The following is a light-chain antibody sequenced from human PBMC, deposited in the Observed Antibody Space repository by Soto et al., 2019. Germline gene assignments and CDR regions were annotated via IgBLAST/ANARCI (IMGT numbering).Light chain of an antibody. CDR3: QQRSNWPPT. CDR1: QSVTGY. V-gene: IGKV3-11*01. CDR2: DAS. Sequence: EIVLTQSPATLSLSPGERATLSCRASQSVTGYLAWSQHKPGKAPRLLTVDASNRATGIPSRFSGSGSGTDFTLTISSLEPEDFAVYYCQQRSNWPPTFGQGTKVEIK. J-gene: IGKJ1*01.